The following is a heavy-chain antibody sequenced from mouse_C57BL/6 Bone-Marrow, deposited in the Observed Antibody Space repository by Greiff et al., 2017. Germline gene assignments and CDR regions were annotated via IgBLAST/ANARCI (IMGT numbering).Heavy chain of an antibody. J-gene: IGHJ4*01. V-gene: IGHV1-81*01. CDR2: IYPRSGNT. CDR3: ARGDYYDSSYYAMDY. CDR1: GYTFTSYG. D-gene: IGHD1-1*01. Sequence: VQLQQSGAELARPGASVKLSCKASGYTFTSYGISWVKQRTGQGLEWIGEIYPRSGNTYYNEKFKGKATLTADKSSSTAYMALRSLTSEDSAVYFCARGDYYDSSYYAMDYWGQGTSVTVSS.